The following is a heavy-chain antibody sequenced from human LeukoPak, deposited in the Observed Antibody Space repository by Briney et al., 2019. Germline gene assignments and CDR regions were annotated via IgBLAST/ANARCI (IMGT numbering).Heavy chain of an antibody. V-gene: IGHV3-9*01. CDR3: AKDLGYSGYDSIFDY. CDR1: GFTFSSSG. Sequence: GGSLRLSCAASGFTFSSSGMHWVRQAPGKGLEWVSGISWNSGSIGYADSVKGRFTISRDNAKNSLYLQMNSLRAEDTALYYCAKDLGYSGYDSIFDYWGQGTLVTVSS. CDR2: ISWNSGSI. D-gene: IGHD5-12*01. J-gene: IGHJ4*02.